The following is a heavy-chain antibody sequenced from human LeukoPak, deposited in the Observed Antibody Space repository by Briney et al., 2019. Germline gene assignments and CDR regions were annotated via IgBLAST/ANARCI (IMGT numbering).Heavy chain of an antibody. V-gene: IGHV3-9*01. CDR1: GFTFDDYA. Sequence: QPGGSLRLSCVASGFTFDDYAMHWVRQAPGKGLEWVSGISWNSGSIEYADSVKGRFTVSRDNAKNSLYLQMNSLRAEDTAVYYCAELGITMIGGVWGKGTTVTISS. J-gene: IGHJ6*04. D-gene: IGHD3-10*02. CDR2: ISWNSGSI. CDR3: AELGITMIGGV.